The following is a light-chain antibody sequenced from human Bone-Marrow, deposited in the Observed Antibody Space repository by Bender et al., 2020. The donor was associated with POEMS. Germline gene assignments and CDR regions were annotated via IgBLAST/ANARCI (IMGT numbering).Light chain of an antibody. Sequence: SYELTQPPSVSVSPGQTASITCSGDVLGHKYACWYQQKPGQSPVLVIYQDTKRPSGIPDRFSGSKSGTSASLAISGLQADDEADYYCQSFDSSQSGSPYVFGTGTKVTVL. CDR2: QDT. J-gene: IGLJ1*01. CDR3: QSFDSSQSGSPYV. V-gene: IGLV3-1*01. CDR1: VLGHKY.